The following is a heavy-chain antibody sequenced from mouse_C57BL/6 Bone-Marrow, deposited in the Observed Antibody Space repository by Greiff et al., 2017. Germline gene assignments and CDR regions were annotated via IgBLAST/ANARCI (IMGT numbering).Heavy chain of an antibody. Sequence: QVQLQQPGAELVRPGTSVKLSCKASGYTFTSYWMHWVKQRPGQGLEWIGVIDPSDSYTNYNQQFKGKATLTVDTSSSTAYMQLSSLTSEDSAVYYCARLDSSGYVAWFAYWGQGTLVTVSA. J-gene: IGHJ3*01. CDR1: GYTFTSYW. D-gene: IGHD3-2*02. CDR3: ARLDSSGYVAWFAY. V-gene: IGHV1-59*01. CDR2: IDPSDSYT.